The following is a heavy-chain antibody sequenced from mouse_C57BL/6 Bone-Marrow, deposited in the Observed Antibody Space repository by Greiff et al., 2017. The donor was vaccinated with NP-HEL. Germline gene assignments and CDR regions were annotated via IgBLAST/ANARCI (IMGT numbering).Heavy chain of an antibody. V-gene: IGHV5-17*01. D-gene: IGHD1-1*01. CDR1: GFTFSDYG. J-gene: IGHJ2*01. CDR3: AREFTTVYYFDY. Sequence: EVKLQESGGGLVKPGGSLKLSCAASGFTFSDYGMHWVRQAPEKGLEWVAYISSGSSTIYYADTVKGRFTISRDNAKNTLFLQMTSLRSEDTAMYYCAREFTTVYYFDYWGQGTTLTVSS. CDR2: ISSGSSTI.